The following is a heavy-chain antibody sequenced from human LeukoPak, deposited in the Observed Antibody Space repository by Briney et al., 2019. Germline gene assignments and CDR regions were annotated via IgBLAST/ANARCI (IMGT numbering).Heavy chain of an antibody. V-gene: IGHV2-5*01. CDR3: AHRHRGVASDI. CDR1: GFSFSSGGVG. D-gene: IGHD2-8*02. CDR2: IYENDEK. J-gene: IGHJ3*02. Sequence: SGPTLVKPTQTLRLTCTFSGFSFSSGGVGVGWIRQPPGKALEWLGVIYENDEKLYSSSLQNRLSITKDTSRNRVVLTMANMDPVDTATYYCAHRHRGVASDIWGQGTMVTVSS.